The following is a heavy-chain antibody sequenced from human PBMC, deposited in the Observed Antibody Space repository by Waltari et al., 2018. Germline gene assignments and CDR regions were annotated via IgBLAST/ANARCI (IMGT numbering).Heavy chain of an antibody. CDR2: IIPILGIA. D-gene: IGHD2-15*01. CDR1: GGTFSSYT. J-gene: IGHJ4*02. Sequence: QVQLVQSGAEVKKPGSSVKVSCKASGGTFSSYTISWVRQAPGQGLEWMGRIIPILGIANYAQKFQGRGTITADKSTSTAYMELGSLRSEDTAMYYCARNSCSGGSCYHSTLDYWGQGTLVTVSS. V-gene: IGHV1-69*02. CDR3: ARNSCSGGSCYHSTLDY.